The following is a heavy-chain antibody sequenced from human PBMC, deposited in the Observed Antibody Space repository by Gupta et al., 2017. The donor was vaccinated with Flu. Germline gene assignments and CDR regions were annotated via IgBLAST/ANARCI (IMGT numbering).Heavy chain of an antibody. V-gene: IGHV3-30*18. CDR2: ISYDGSNK. Sequence: QVQLVESGGGVVQPGRSLRLSCAASGFTFSSYGMHWVRQAPGKGLEWVAVISYDGSNKYYADSVKGRFTISRDNSKNTLYLQMNSLRAEDTAVYYCAKDTLVGYCSGGSCWGWFDPWGQGTLVTVSS. CDR3: AKDTLVGYCSGGSCWGWFDP. CDR1: GFTFSSYG. D-gene: IGHD2-15*01. J-gene: IGHJ5*02.